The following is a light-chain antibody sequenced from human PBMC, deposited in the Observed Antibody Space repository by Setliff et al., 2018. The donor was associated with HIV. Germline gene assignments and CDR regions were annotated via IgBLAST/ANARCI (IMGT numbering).Light chain of an antibody. J-gene: IGLJ1*01. CDR2: DDN. Sequence: SYELPQPPSVSVAPGKTARITCGGNKIGSKSVHWYQQKPGQAPVLVVYDDNDRPSGIPERFSGSNSGNTATLTISRVEAGDEADYYCQVWDSSSDHHVFGTGTKVTVL. V-gene: IGLV3-21*03. CDR1: KIGSKS. CDR3: QVWDSSSDHHV.